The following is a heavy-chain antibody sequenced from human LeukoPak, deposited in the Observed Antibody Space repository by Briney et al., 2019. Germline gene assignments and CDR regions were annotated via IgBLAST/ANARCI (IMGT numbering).Heavy chain of an antibody. Sequence: GGSLRLSCAASGFTFSSYAMSWVRQAPGKGLEWVSAISGSGGSTYYADSVKGWFTISRDNSKNTLYLQMNSLRAEDTAVYYCAKDHDSGYDYDYWGQGTLVTVSS. D-gene: IGHD5-12*01. CDR3: AKDHDSGYDYDY. V-gene: IGHV3-23*01. CDR1: GFTFSSYA. J-gene: IGHJ4*02. CDR2: ISGSGGST.